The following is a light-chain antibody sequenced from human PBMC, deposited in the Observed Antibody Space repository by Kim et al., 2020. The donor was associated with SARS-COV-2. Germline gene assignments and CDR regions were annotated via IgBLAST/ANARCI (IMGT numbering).Light chain of an antibody. Sequence: NFMLTQPHSVSESPGKTVTISCTRSSGSIASSYVHWYQQRPGSAPTTVIYDDNQRPSGVPDRFSGSIDSSSNSASLTISGLRTEDEADYYCQSYDSSKDLVFGGGTKVTVL. J-gene: IGLJ3*02. CDR3: QSYDSSKDLV. CDR1: SGSIASSY. V-gene: IGLV6-57*04. CDR2: DDN.